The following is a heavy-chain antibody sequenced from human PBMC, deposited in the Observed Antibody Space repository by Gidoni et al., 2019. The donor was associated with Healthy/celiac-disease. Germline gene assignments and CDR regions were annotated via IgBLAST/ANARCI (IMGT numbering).Heavy chain of an antibody. D-gene: IGHD2-2*01. J-gene: IGHJ6*02. CDR3: ARDHLVVPAAYGMDV. CDR1: GFTFSSYG. Sequence: QVQLVESGGGVVQPGRSLRLSCAASGFTFSSYGMHWVRQAPGKGLEWVAVIWYDGSNKYYADSVKGRFTISRDNSKNTLYLQMNSLRAEHTAVYYCARDHLVVPAAYGMDVWGQGTTVTVSS. CDR2: IWYDGSNK. V-gene: IGHV3-33*01.